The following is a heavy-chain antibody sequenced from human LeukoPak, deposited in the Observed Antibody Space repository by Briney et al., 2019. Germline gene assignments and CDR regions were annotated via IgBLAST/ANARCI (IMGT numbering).Heavy chain of an antibody. CDR2: IRYDGSNK. J-gene: IGHJ4*02. V-gene: IGHV3-30*02. CDR1: GFIFSTYG. CDR3: ATADLYYYDSSGYDFDY. D-gene: IGHD3-22*01. Sequence: GGSLRLSCAASGFIFSTYGMHWVRQAPGKGLEWVAFIRYDGSNKYYADSVKGRFTISRDNSKNTLYLQMNSLRAEDTAVYYCATADLYYYDSSGYDFDYWGQGTLVTVSS.